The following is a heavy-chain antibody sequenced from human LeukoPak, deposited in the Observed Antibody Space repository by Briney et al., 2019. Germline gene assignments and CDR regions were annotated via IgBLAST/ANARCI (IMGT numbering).Heavy chain of an antibody. CDR1: GLTFTSYT. D-gene: IGHD3-22*01. J-gene: IGHJ4*02. CDR3: ARWDDSSGYYPYYFDY. V-gene: IGHV3-21*01. Sequence: PGRSLRLSCAASGLTFTSYTMNWVRQAPGKWLEWVSSIGSSSTFIYYADSVKGRFTIYRDNAKKSLYLQMNSLRAEDTAVYYCARWDDSSGYYPYYFDYWGQGTLVTVSS. CDR2: IGSSSTFI.